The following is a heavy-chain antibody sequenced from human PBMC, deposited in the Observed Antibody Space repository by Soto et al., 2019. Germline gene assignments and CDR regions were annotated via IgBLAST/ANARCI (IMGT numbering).Heavy chain of an antibody. J-gene: IGHJ3*02. Sequence: GGSLRLSCAASGFTFSSYGMHWVRQAPGKGLEWVAVISYDGSNKYYADSVKGRFTISRDNSKNTLYLQMNSLRAEDTAVYYCEKHGGSYKRIDAFDIWGQGTMVTVSS. D-gene: IGHD1-26*01. V-gene: IGHV3-30*18. CDR1: GFTFSSYG. CDR3: EKHGGSYKRIDAFDI. CDR2: ISYDGSNK.